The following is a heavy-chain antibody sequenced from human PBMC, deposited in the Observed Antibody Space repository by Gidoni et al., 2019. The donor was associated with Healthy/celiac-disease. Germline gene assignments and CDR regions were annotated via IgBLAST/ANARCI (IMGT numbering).Heavy chain of an antibody. CDR2: IIPIFGTA. V-gene: IGHV1-69*01. J-gene: IGHJ6*02. Sequence: QVQLVQSGAEVKQPGSSVKVSCKASGGTFSSYAISWVRQAPGQGLEWMGGIIPIFGTANYAQKCQGRVTITADESTSTAYMELSSLRSEDTAVYYCARGIAAAGTKGYYGMDVWGQGTTVTVSS. CDR3: ARGIAAAGTKGYYGMDV. D-gene: IGHD6-13*01. CDR1: GGTFSSYA.